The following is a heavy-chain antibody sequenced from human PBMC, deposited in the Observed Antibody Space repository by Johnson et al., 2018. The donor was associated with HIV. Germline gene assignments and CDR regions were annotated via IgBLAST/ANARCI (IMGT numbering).Heavy chain of an antibody. J-gene: IGHJ3*01. CDR2: ISWYSGSI. D-gene: IGHD2-21*01. Sequence: VQLVESGGGVVRPGRSLRLSCAASGFTFDDYAMHWVRQAPGKGLEWVSGISWYSGSIGYADSVKDRFTISRANSKNTLYLQMNSLRVEDTALYYCARGIGDEYAFDVWGQGTMVTVSS. V-gene: IGHV3-9*01. CDR3: ARGIGDEYAFDV. CDR1: GFTFDDYA.